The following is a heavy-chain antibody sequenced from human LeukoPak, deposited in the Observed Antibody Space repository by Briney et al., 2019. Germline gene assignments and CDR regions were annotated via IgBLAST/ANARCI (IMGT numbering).Heavy chain of an antibody. V-gene: IGHV3-21*01. CDR1: GFTFSSYS. CDR2: ISSSSSYI. Sequence: GALRLSCAAFGFTFSSYSMNWVRQAPGKGLEWVSSISSSSSYIYYADSVKGRFTISRDNAKNSLYLQMNSLRAEDTAVYYCARDGRYCSSTSCSIRFWGQGTLVTVSS. J-gene: IGHJ4*02. CDR3: ARDGRYCSSTSCSIRF. D-gene: IGHD2-2*01.